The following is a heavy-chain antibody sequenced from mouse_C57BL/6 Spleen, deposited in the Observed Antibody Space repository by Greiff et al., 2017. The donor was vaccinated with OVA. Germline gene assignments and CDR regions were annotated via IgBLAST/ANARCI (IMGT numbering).Heavy chain of an antibody. CDR2: INPGSGGT. J-gene: IGHJ2*01. CDR3: ARQLGY. V-gene: IGHV1-54*01. Sequence: QVQLQQSGAELVRPGTSVKVSCKASGYAFTHYLIEWVKQRPGQGLEWIGVINPGSGGTNYNEKFKGKATLTADKSSSTAYMQLSSLTSEDSAVYFCARQLGYWGQGTTLTVSS. CDR1: GYAFTHYL. D-gene: IGHD1-3*01.